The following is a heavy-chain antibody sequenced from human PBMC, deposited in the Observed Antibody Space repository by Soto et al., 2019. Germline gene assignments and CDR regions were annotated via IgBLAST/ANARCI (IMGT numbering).Heavy chain of an antibody. CDR3: ARVPVPDYDFWSGPSGGYYGMDV. CDR2: MNPNSGNT. Sequence: GASVKVSCKASGYTFTSYDINWVRQATGQGLEWMGWMNPNSGNTGYAQKFQGRVTMTRNTSTSTAYMELSSLRSEDTAVYYCARVPVPDYDFWSGPSGGYYGMDVWGQGTTVTVSS. V-gene: IGHV1-8*01. D-gene: IGHD3-3*01. CDR1: GYTFTSYD. J-gene: IGHJ6*02.